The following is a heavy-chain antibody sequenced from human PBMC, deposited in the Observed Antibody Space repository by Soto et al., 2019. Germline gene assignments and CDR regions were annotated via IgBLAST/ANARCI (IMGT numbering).Heavy chain of an antibody. V-gene: IGHV1-46*01. D-gene: IGHD6-13*01. Sequence: ASVKFSFKASGYTFTSYDMHWVLQAPGQGLERRGIINPSGGSTSYAQKFQGRVTMTRDTATSTVYMAVSSVRSEDTAVYYCARDLPRGIAADGRPEYWGQGPVVTVSS. CDR3: ARDLPRGIAADGRPEY. CDR1: GYTFTSYD. J-gene: IGHJ4*02. CDR2: INPSGGST.